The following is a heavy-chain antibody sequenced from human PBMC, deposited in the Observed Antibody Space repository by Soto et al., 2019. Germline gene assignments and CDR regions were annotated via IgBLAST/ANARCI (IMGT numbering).Heavy chain of an antibody. CDR2: IGDSSGDT. D-gene: IGHD1-1*01. J-gene: IGHJ4*02. V-gene: IGHV3-23*01. CDR1: TISSYA. CDR3: AKELERHYDFHY. Sequence: TISSYAMSWVRQTPGKGLEWVSGIGDSSGDTYYADSVKGRFAISRDSSKNTLYLQMNSLRAEDTAVYYCAKELERHYDFHYWGQGTLVTVSS.